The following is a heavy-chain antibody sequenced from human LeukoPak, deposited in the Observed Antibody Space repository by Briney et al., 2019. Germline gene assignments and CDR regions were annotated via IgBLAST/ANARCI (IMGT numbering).Heavy chain of an antibody. D-gene: IGHD3-10*01. V-gene: IGHV4-59*02. CDR2: IHHSGST. Sequence: PSETLSLTCTLSGGAVSSDYWSWIRQPPGKRLEWIGYIHHSGSTYYNPSLESRVTMSVDTSKSLLPLKLTSVTAADTAVYYCARDSLWFGEAYGMDVWGQGTTVIVSS. J-gene: IGHJ6*02. CDR1: GGAVSSDY. CDR3: ARDSLWFGEAYGMDV.